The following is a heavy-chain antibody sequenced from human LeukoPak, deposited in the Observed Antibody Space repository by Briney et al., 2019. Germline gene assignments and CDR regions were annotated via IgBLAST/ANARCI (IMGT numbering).Heavy chain of an antibody. J-gene: IGHJ4*02. CDR3: ASLLGASLDY. CDR2: IYHSGST. CDR1: GYSISSGYY. V-gene: IGHV4-38-2*02. Sequence: SETLSLTCTVSGYSISSGYYWGWVRQPPGKGLEWIGSIYHSGSTYYNPSLKSRVTISVDTSKNQFSLKLSSVTAADTAVYYCASLLGASLDYWGQGTLVTVSS. D-gene: IGHD1-26*01.